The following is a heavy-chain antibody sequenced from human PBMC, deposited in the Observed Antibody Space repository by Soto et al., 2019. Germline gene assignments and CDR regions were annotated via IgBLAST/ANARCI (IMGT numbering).Heavy chain of an antibody. V-gene: IGHV3-74*01. Sequence: EVQLVQSGGGSVQPGGSLRLSCAASGFTFTNYWMHWVRQVPGKGLVWVSRIDGVGTGTSYSDSVRGRFTISRDNAANMLYLQMNRRIGEDTAVYYCTTVFEYWCQGTLVPVSS. CDR3: TTVFEY. CDR2: IDGVGTGT. J-gene: IGHJ4*02. CDR1: GFTFTNYW.